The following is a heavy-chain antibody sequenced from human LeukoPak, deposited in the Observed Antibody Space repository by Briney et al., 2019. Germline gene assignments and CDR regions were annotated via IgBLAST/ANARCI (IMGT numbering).Heavy chain of an antibody. CDR2: IIPIFGTA. Sequence: SVKVPCKASGGTFSSYAISWVRQAPGQGLEWMGGIIPIFGTANYAQKFRGRVTITADESTSTAYMELSSLRSEDTAVYYCARLPLRSIAVGYYGMDVWGQGTTVTVSS. V-gene: IGHV1-69*13. J-gene: IGHJ6*02. CDR1: GGTFSSYA. D-gene: IGHD6-6*01. CDR3: ARLPLRSIAVGYYGMDV.